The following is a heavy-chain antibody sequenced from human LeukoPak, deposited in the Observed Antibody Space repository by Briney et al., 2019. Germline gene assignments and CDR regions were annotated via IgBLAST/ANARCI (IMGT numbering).Heavy chain of an antibody. CDR3: ARIDWFGELSSNGMDV. CDR2: IYPGDSDT. CDR1: GYSFTSYW. V-gene: IGHV5-51*01. D-gene: IGHD3-10*01. Sequence: GESLKISCKGSGYSFTSYWIGWVRQMPGKGLEWTGIIYPGDSDTRYSPSFQGQVTIPADKSISTAYLQWSSLKASDTAMYYCARIDWFGELSSNGMDVWGQGTTVTVSS. J-gene: IGHJ6*02.